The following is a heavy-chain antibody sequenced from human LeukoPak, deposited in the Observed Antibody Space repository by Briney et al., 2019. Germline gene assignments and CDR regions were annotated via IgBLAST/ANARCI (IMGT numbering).Heavy chain of an antibody. CDR2: IYPSGNT. V-gene: IGHV4-4*07. J-gene: IGHJ4*02. CDR1: RGSTSTYY. CDR3: ARGRKYTSGYRVTELGSGYSDY. Sequence: SETLSLTCTVSRGSTSTYYWSWIRQPAGKGLEWIGRIYPSGNTNFNPSLMSRVTMSIDTSKNQFSLKLSSVTAADTAVYYCARGRKYTSGYRVTELGSGYSDYWGQGTLVTVSS. D-gene: IGHD5-18*01.